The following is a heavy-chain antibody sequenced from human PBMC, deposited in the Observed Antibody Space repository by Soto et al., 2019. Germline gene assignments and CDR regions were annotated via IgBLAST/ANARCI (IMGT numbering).Heavy chain of an antibody. CDR3: ARLLYRITLGGFLEWYPYYFDY. Sequence: SETLSLTCTVSGGSISSGDYYWSWIRQPPGKGLEWIGYIYYSGSTYYNPSLKSRVTISVDTSKNQFSLKLSSVTAADTAVYYCARLLYRITLGGFLEWYPYYFDYWGQGTLVTVSS. D-gene: IGHD3-3*01. J-gene: IGHJ4*02. CDR2: IYYSGST. CDR1: GGSISSGDYY. V-gene: IGHV4-30-4*01.